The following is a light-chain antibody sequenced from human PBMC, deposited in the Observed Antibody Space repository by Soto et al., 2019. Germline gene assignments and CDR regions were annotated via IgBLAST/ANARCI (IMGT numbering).Light chain of an antibody. Sequence: QAVVTQPPSVSGAPGQRVTISCTGSSSNIGAGYDVHWYQQLPGTAPKLLIYGNNNRPSGVPDRFSGSKSGTSASLAFTGLQAEDEADYYCQSYATGLSVLYVFGTGTKLTVL. V-gene: IGLV1-40*01. CDR3: QSYATGLSVLYV. CDR1: SSNIGAGYD. J-gene: IGLJ1*01. CDR2: GNN.